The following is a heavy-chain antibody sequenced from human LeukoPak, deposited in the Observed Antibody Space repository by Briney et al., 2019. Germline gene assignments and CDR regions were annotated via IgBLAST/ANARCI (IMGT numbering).Heavy chain of an antibody. J-gene: IGHJ4*02. D-gene: IGHD5-24*01. CDR1: GYTLTELS. CDR3: ATAPPMATITDYFDY. V-gene: IGHV1-24*01. Sequence: ASVKVSCKVSGYTLTELSMHWVRQAPGKGLGWMGGFDPEDGETIYAQKFQGRVTMTEDTSTDTAYMELSSLRSEDTAVYYCATAPPMATITDYFDYWGQGTLVTVSS. CDR2: FDPEDGET.